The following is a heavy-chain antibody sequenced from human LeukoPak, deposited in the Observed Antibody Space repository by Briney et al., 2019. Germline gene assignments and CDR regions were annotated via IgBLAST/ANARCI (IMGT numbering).Heavy chain of an antibody. V-gene: IGHV4-30-2*01. Sequence: PSETLSLTCTVSGGSISSGGYYWSWIRQPPGKGLEWTGYIYHSGSTYYNPSLKSRVTISVDRSKNQFSLKLSSVTAADTAVYYCARTVGEDPYYFDYWGQGTLVTVSS. CDR2: IYHSGST. J-gene: IGHJ4*02. D-gene: IGHD3-16*01. CDR1: GGSISSGGYY. CDR3: ARTVGEDPYYFDY.